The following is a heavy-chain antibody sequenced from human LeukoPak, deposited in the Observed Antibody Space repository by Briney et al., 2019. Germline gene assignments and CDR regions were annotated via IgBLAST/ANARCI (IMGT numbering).Heavy chain of an antibody. J-gene: IGHJ3*02. Sequence: GGSLRLSCAASGFTFSSYSMNWVRQAPGKGLEWVSSISSSSSYIYYADSVKGRFTISRDNAKNSLYLQMNSLRAEDTAVYYCARAYRKGSRAAAGGNDAFDIWGQGTMVTVSS. D-gene: IGHD6-13*01. V-gene: IGHV3-21*01. CDR2: ISSSSSYI. CDR3: ARAYRKGSRAAAGGNDAFDI. CDR1: GFTFSSYS.